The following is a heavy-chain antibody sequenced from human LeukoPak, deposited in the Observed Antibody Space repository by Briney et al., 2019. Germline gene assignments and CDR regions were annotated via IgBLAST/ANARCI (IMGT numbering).Heavy chain of an antibody. Sequence: SETLSLTCTVSGGSLNGYYWGWIRQPPGKGLECIGYIHSSEGTAHNASLKSRLTISLDTSKNQFSLTLSSVTAADTAVYYCARHVYGEGMVVWGKGTTVTASS. V-gene: IGHV4-59*08. CDR3: ARHVYGEGMVV. J-gene: IGHJ6*04. CDR2: IHSSEGT. CDR1: GGSLNGYY. D-gene: IGHD4-17*01.